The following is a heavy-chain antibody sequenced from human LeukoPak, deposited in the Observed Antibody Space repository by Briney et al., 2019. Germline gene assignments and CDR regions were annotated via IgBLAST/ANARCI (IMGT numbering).Heavy chain of an antibody. CDR2: IYYSGNT. CDR1: GVSISSSNSY. D-gene: IGHD3-22*01. V-gene: IGHV4-39*07. J-gene: IGHJ4*02. Sequence: SETLSLTCTVSGVSISSSNSYWGWIRQPPGKGLEWIGSIYYSGNTYYNASLKSRVTISLDTSRNQFSLKLSSVTAADTAVYYCAREAYYYDSSGQNTLGYWGQGTLVTVSS. CDR3: AREAYYYDSSGQNTLGY.